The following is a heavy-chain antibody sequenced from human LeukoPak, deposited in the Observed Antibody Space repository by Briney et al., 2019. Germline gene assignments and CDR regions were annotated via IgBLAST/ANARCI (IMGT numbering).Heavy chain of an antibody. J-gene: IGHJ4*02. CDR3: ARRGGVSIFVYYFDY. Sequence: ASVKVSCKASGDTFINSAISWVRQAPGKGVEGMGGIIAMFGTPNYAQKFQGRVTNNADKETSKAYMEVSRLREEDTAVYFCARRGGVSIFVYYFDYWGQGTLVTVSS. V-gene: IGHV1-69*06. CDR2: IIAMFGTP. CDR1: GDTFINSA. D-gene: IGHD2-8*02.